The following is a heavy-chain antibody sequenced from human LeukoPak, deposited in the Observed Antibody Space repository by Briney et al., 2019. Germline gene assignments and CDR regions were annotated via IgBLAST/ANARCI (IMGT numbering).Heavy chain of an antibody. Sequence: GGSLRLSCAASGFTFSSYGMHWVRQAPGKGLEWVAVIWYDGSNKYYADSVKGRFTISRDNSKNTLYLQMNSLRAEDTAMYYCARLFVVPAASTHFDYWGQGTLVTVSS. CDR3: ARLFVVPAASTHFDY. CDR1: GFTFSSYG. CDR2: IWYDGSNK. V-gene: IGHV3-33*01. D-gene: IGHD2-2*01. J-gene: IGHJ4*02.